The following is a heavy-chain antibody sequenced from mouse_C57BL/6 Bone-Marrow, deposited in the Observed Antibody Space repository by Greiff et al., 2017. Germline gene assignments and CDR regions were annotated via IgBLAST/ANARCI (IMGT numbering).Heavy chain of an antibody. D-gene: IGHD1-1*02. CDR3: ARGPMEDWFAY. CDR2: IDPEDGET. V-gene: IGHV14-2*01. Sequence: EVQRVESGAELVKPGASVKLSCTASGFNIKDYYMHWVKQRTEQGLEWIGRIDPEDGETKYAPKFQGKATITADTSSNTAYLQLSSLTSEDTAGYYCARGPMEDWFAYWGQGTLVTVSA. J-gene: IGHJ3*01. CDR1: GFNIKDYY.